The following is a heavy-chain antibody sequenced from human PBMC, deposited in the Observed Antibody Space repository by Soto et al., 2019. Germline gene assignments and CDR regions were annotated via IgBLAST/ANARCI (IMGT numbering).Heavy chain of an antibody. CDR2: FDPEDGET. V-gene: IGHV1-24*01. CDR1: GYTLTELS. Sequence: GASVKVSGKVSGYTLTELSMHCVLQSPLKWLEWMGGFDPEDGETIYAQKFQGRVTMTEDTSTDTAYMELSSLRSEDTAVHYCAKFNYDSSGYYYPYNWFDPWGQGTLVTVSS. J-gene: IGHJ5*02. CDR3: AKFNYDSSGYYYPYNWFDP. D-gene: IGHD3-22*01.